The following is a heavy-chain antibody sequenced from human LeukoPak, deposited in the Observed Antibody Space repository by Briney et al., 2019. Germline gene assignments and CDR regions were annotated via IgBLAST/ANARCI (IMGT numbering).Heavy chain of an antibody. CDR1: GYTFADYY. Sequence: ASVKVSCKASGYTFADYYMNWVRQAPGQGLEWMGWINPDNGGTNYAQKFQGRVIMTRDTSITTVYMELSGLRSDDTAIYYCARGVYYGSPKTVAAWGQGTLVTVSS. J-gene: IGHJ5*02. CDR2: INPDNGGT. CDR3: ARGVYYGSPKTVAA. D-gene: IGHD3-10*01. V-gene: IGHV1-2*02.